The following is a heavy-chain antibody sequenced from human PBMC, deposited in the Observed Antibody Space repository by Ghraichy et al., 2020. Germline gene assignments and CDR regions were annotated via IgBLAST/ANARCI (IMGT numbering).Heavy chain of an antibody. CDR2: INHSGST. D-gene: IGHD3-22*01. J-gene: IGHJ6*02. V-gene: IGHV4-34*01. Sequence: SETPSLTCAVYGGYFSGYYWTWIRQPPGKGLEWIGDINHSGSTNYNPSLKSRVTISVDTSKNQFSLKLSSVTAADTAVYYCARFITGSGYNVWGQGTTVTVSS. CDR1: GGYFSGYY. CDR3: ARFITGSGYNV.